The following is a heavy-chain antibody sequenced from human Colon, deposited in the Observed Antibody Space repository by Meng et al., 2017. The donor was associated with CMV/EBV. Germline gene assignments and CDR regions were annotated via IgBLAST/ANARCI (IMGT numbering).Heavy chain of an antibody. Sequence: GFTFTGYTMSWVRQAPGKGLEWVSSVSSNGYISYADSLRGRFTISRDNIKNSLYLQMDSLRAEDTAVYYCARNYYESSGYYSGFSLWGQGTLVTVSS. CDR2: VSSNGYI. J-gene: IGHJ4*02. CDR1: GFTFTGYT. CDR3: ARNYYESSGYYSGFSL. D-gene: IGHD3-22*01. V-gene: IGHV3-21*01.